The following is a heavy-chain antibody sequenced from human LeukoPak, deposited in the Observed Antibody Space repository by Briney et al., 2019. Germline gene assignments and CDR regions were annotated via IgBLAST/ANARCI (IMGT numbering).Heavy chain of an antibody. CDR2: INQGGSVQ. Sequence: GGSLRLSCAASGFTFRSYWMSWVRQAPGKGLEWVANINQGGSVQYYMDSVKGRFTISRDDAKNSLYVQMNSLRAGDTAVYYCAKSIVVVPPQYYFDYWGQGTLVTVSS. CDR3: AKSIVVVPPQYYFDY. CDR1: GFTFRSYW. V-gene: IGHV3-7*03. D-gene: IGHD2-2*01. J-gene: IGHJ4*02.